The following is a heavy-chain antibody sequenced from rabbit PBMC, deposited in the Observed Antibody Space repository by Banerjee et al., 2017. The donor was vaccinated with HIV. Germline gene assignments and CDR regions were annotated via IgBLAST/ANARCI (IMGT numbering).Heavy chain of an antibody. D-gene: IGHD4-2*01. J-gene: IGHJ3*01. CDR2: IDVSSGST. V-gene: IGHV1S40*01. CDR1: GFSFSNKYV. CDR3: ARRVAGGLLDL. Sequence: QSLEESGGDLVKPEGSLTITCTVSGFSFSNKYVMCWVRQAPGKGLEWIACIDVSSGSTHYASWAKGRFTISKTSSTTVTLQMTSLTAADTATYFCARRVAGGLLDLWGPGTLVTVS.